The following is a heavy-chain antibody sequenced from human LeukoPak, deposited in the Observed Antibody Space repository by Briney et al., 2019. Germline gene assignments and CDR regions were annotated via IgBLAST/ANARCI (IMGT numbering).Heavy chain of an antibody. V-gene: IGHV3-23*01. D-gene: IGHD3-3*01. CDR2: ISGSGGST. CDR3: AKGSRFLEWLSDY. Sequence: GGTLRLSCAASGLTFSSYSMNWVRQAPGKGLEWVSAISGSGGSTYYADSVKGRFTISRDNSKNTLYLQMNSLRAEDTAVYYCAKGSRFLEWLSDYWGQGTLVTVSS. CDR1: GLTFSSYS. J-gene: IGHJ4*02.